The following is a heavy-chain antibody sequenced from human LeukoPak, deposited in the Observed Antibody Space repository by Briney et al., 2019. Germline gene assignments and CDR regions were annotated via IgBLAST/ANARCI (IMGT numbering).Heavy chain of an antibody. Sequence: SGTLSLTCAVSGDSMSGYYWNWIRQPAGKGLEWIGRIHSMGSTNYNPSLKSRVTVSGDTSKNQCSVKLSSVSAADTAVYYCTRGRGYGEPMLWGQGTLVTVPS. CDR1: GDSMSGYY. CDR3: TRGRGYGEPML. V-gene: IGHV4-4*07. CDR2: IHSMGST. J-gene: IGHJ4*02. D-gene: IGHD4-17*01.